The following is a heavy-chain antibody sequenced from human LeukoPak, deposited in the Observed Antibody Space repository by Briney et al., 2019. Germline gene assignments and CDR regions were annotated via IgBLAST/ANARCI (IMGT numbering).Heavy chain of an antibody. D-gene: IGHD3-22*01. CDR3: ARVAHYYDSRGYSF. Sequence: GSLRLSCATSGFTFSSYSMNRVRQAPGKGLEWVSYISSSSSTIYYADSVKGRFTISRDNAKNSLYLQMNSLRDEDTAVYYCARVAHYYDSRGYSFWGQGTLVTVSS. CDR2: ISSSSSTI. V-gene: IGHV3-48*02. J-gene: IGHJ4*02. CDR1: GFTFSSYS.